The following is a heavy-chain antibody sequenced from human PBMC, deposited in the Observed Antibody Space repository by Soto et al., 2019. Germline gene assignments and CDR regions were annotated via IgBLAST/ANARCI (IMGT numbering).Heavy chain of an antibody. CDR2: VYYSGTT. CDR1: GASISNNDYY. V-gene: IGHV4-30-4*01. CDR3: ARMSYFYDKWYFDL. D-gene: IGHD3-22*01. J-gene: IGHJ2*01. Sequence: SETLSLTCTVSGASISNNDYYWSWIRQTPGKGLEWIGYVYYSGTTDYIPSPKSRRSMSIDKSQNQFTLKLNYVTAADTATYYCARMSYFYDKWYFDLWGRGTLVTVSS.